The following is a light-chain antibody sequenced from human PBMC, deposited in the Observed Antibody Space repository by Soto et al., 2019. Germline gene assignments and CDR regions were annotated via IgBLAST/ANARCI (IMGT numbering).Light chain of an antibody. CDR1: QSVGSN. CDR2: SAS. J-gene: IGKJ2*01. CDR3: QQYRNYYT. V-gene: IGKV3-15*01. Sequence: IVLMQSPATLSVSPGERATLSCRASQSVGSNLAWYQQRPGQAPRLLIRSASTRATGIPARFSGSGSGTEFTLTISSLQSEDSAVYYCQQYRNYYTFGQGTKLEIK.